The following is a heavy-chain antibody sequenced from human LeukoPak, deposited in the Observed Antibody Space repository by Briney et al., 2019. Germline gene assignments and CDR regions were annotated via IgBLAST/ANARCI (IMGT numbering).Heavy chain of an antibody. CDR2: ISAYNGNT. Sequence: ASVKVSCKASGYTFIRHDITWVRQAPGQGLEWMGWISAYNGNTNYAENLQGRVTMTTDTSTSTAYIELRSLRSDDTAVYYCARVGDLNAFDIWAKGQWSPSLQ. D-gene: IGHD2-21*02. J-gene: IGHJ3*02. CDR3: ARVGDLNAFDI. V-gene: IGHV1-18*01. CDR1: GYTFIRHD.